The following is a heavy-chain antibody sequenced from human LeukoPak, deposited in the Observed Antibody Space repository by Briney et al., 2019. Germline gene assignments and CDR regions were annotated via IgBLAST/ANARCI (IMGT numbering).Heavy chain of an antibody. Sequence: PGGSLRLSCAASGFTFSSYSMNWVRQAPGKGLEWVSSISSSSSYIYYADSAKGRFTISRDNSKNTLYLQMNSLRAEDTAVYYCARERIAAPNWFDPWGQGTLVTVSS. CDR3: ARERIAAPNWFDP. CDR1: GFTFSSYS. V-gene: IGHV3-21*01. J-gene: IGHJ5*02. D-gene: IGHD6-13*01. CDR2: ISSSSSYI.